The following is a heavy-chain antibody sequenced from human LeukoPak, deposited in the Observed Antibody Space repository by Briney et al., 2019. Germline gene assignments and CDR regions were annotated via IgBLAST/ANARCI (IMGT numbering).Heavy chain of an antibody. CDR2: INPNSGGT. V-gene: IGHV1-2*02. D-gene: IGHD6-19*01. J-gene: IGHJ4*02. CDR1: GYTFTDYY. CDR3: ARYYSGWYYFDY. Sequence: ASVKVSCKASGYTFTDYYIHWVRQAPGQGLEWMGWINPNSGGTNYAQKFQGRVTITADESTSTAYMELSSLRSEDTAVYYCARYYSGWYYFDYWGQGTLVTVSS.